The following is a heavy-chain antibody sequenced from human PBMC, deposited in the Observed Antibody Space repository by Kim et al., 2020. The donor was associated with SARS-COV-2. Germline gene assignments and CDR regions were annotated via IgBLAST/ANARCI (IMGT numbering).Heavy chain of an antibody. Sequence: ASVKVSCKTSGYTFTSYTISWVRQAPGQGLEWMGWISVYNGNTNYAQKLQGRVTMTTDTSTSTVYMELRSLRSDDTAVYYCARASIGVAGTYFDYWGQGTLVTVSS. CDR2: ISVYNGNT. CDR3: ARASIGVAGTYFDY. V-gene: IGHV1-18*01. D-gene: IGHD6-19*01. J-gene: IGHJ4*02. CDR1: GYTFTSYT.